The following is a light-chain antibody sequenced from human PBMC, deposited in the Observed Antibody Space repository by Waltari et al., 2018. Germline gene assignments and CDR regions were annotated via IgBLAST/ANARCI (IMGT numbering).Light chain of an antibody. J-gene: IGLJ2*01. V-gene: IGLV2-14*03. CDR2: DVS. CDR1: SSDVGAYNS. Sequence: QSALTQPASVSWSPGQSITISCTGTSSDVGAYNSVSWYQQHPGTAPKLMIFDVSNRPSGVSNRFSGSKSGNTASLTISGLQAEDEAGYYCSSYISSSTLELFGGGTSLTVL. CDR3: SSYISSSTLEL.